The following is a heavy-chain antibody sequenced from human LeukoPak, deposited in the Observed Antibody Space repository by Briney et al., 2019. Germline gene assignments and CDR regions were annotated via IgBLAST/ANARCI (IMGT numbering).Heavy chain of an antibody. D-gene: IGHD3-10*01. CDR1: GYTFTSYA. J-gene: IGHJ6*02. CDR2: INAGNGNT. CDR3: AGGDYYGSYYYGMDV. V-gene: IGHV1-3*01. Sequence: GASVKVSCKASGYTFTSYAMHWVRQAPGQRLEWMGWINAGNGNTKYSQKFQGRVTITRDTSARTAYMELSSLRSEDTAVYYCAGGDYYGSYYYGMDVWGQGTTVTVSS.